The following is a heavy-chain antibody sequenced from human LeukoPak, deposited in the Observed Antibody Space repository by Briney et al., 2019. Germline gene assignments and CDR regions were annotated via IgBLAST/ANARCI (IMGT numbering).Heavy chain of an antibody. CDR1: GGSISSGGYY. V-gene: IGHV4-31*03. J-gene: IGHJ4*02. CDR3: ARGIPYYYDSSGSYFDY. D-gene: IGHD3-22*01. CDR2: IYYSGST. Sequence: PSETLSLTCTVSGGSISSGGYYWSWIRQHPGKGLEWIGYIYYSGSTYYNPSLKSRVTISVDTSKNQFSLKLSSVTAADTAVYYCARGIPYYYDSSGSYFDYWGQGTLVTVYS.